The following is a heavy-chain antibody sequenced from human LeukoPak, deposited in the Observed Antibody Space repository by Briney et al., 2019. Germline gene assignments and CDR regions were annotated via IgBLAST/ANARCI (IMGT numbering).Heavy chain of an antibody. V-gene: IGHV3-48*02. CDR1: GFTFSSYT. J-gene: IGHJ4*02. D-gene: IGHD6-25*01. CDR3: ARVSGYVYYFDY. CDR2: ISSSSSTI. Sequence: PGGSLRLSCAASGFTFSSYTMNWVRQAPGKGLEWVSFISSSSSTIYSADSVKGRFTISRDNAKNSLYLQMNSLRDEDTAVYFCARVSGYVYYFDYWGQGTLVIVSS.